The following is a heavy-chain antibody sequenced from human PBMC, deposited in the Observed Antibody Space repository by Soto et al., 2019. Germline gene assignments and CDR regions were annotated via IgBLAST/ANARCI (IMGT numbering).Heavy chain of an antibody. CDR2: VAQSGYT. Sequence: PSETLSLTCTVSNGSMASSLWWSWVRQSPGKGLEWIGEVAQSGYTSYNPSLKSRLTISQDRSRDQFSLRLTSVTAADTAVYHWVRNRYSGYDYDSWGQGTLVTVSS. CDR3: VRNRYSGYDYDS. V-gene: IGHV4-4*02. D-gene: IGHD5-12*01. CDR1: NGSMASSLW. J-gene: IGHJ5*02.